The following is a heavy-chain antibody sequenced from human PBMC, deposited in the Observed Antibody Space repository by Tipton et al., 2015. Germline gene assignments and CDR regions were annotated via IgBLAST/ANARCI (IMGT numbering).Heavy chain of an antibody. V-gene: IGHV4-31*03. CDR1: GGSISSGGFH. CDR2: IYYSGST. CDR3: ARGGGVARGGVLDY. Sequence: TLSLTCTVSGGSISSGGFHWNWIRQHPGKGLEWIGYIYYSGSTYYNPSLKSRVTISVDTSKNQFSLKLSSVTAADTAVYYCARGGGVARGGVLDYWGQGTLVTVSS. D-gene: IGHD3-16*01. J-gene: IGHJ4*02.